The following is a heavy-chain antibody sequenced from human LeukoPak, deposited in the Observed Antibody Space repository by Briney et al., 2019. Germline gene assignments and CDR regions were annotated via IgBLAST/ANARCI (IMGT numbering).Heavy chain of an antibody. Sequence: GGSLRLSCAASGFTFRNYAMTWVRQAPGKGLEWVSSISGSGGSTYYADSVKGRFTISRDNSKNTLYLQMNSLRAEDTAVYYCTKNYGGIIPVTGYWGQGTLVTISS. D-gene: IGHD3-16*01. CDR3: TKNYGGIIPVTGY. CDR2: ISGSGGST. V-gene: IGHV3-23*01. J-gene: IGHJ4*02. CDR1: GFTFRNYA.